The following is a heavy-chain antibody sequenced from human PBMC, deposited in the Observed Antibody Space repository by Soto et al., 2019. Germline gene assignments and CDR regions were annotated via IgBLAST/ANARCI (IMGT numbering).Heavy chain of an antibody. Sequence: GGSLRLSCAASGFTFSSHAMSWVRQAPGKGLEWVSGISGSGGSTYNADSVKGRFTISRDNSKNTLYLQMNSLRAEDTAVYYCAKATIAALTSLAPYFDYWGQGTRVTVS. V-gene: IGHV3-23*01. CDR3: AKATIAALTSLAPYFDY. J-gene: IGHJ4*02. CDR2: ISGSGGST. D-gene: IGHD6-6*01. CDR1: GFTFSSHA.